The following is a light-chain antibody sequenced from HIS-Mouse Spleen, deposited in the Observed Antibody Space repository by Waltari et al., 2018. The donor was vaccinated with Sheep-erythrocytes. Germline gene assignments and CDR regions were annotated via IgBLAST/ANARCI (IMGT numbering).Light chain of an antibody. CDR2: AAS. J-gene: IGKJ4*01. CDR1: QSISSY. Sequence: DIQMTQSPSSLSASVGDRVTITCRASQSISSYVNWYQQKPGKAPKHLIYAASSLQSGVPSRVSGSGSTTEFTRTISSLQPEDFAAYYCQQSYSTPPLTVGGGTKVEIK. CDR3: QQSYSTPPLT. V-gene: IGKV1-39*01.